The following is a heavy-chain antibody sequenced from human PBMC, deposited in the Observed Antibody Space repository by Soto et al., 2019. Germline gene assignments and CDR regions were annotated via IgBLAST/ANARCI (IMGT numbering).Heavy chain of an antibody. CDR3: ARAMQSGCYSGYAFGS. CDR2: INPNSGGT. V-gene: IGHV1-2*02. D-gene: IGHD3-3*01. Sequence: ASVKVSCKASGYTFTGYYMHWVRQAPGQGLEWLGWINPNSGGTNYAQKFQGRVTMTSDTSISTAYMELSRLRSDDTAVYYCARAMQSGCYSGYAFGSWGQGTM. J-gene: IGHJ3*02. CDR1: GYTFTGYY.